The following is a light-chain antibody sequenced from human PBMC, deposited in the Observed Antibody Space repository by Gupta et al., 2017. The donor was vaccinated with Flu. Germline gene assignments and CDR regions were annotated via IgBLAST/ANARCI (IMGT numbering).Light chain of an antibody. CDR2: EVT. CDR3: SSYRNSGTPWV. V-gene: IGLV2-14*01. CDR1: DLGTHNY. Sequence: DLGTHNYVSWYQQHPGKAPKLMIYEVTTPPSGVSNRFSVSKSGNTASLTISGLHAEDEADYCCSSYRNSGTPWVFGGGTRVTVL. J-gene: IGLJ3*02.